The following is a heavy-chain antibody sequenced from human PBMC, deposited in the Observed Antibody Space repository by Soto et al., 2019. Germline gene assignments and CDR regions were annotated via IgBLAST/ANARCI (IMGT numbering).Heavy chain of an antibody. V-gene: IGHV3-9*01. D-gene: IGHD5-12*01. CDR1: GFTFDDYA. CDR3: AKDMGGGNIVATTHGNNYFDY. J-gene: IGHJ4*02. Sequence: EVQLVESGGGLVQPGRSLRLSCAASGFTFDDYAMHWVRQAPGKGLEWVSGISWNCGSIGYADSVKGRFTISRDNAKKPLYQQMNSLRDEDTALYYGAKDMGGGNIVATTHGNNYFDYWGQGTLVTVSS. CDR2: ISWNCGSI.